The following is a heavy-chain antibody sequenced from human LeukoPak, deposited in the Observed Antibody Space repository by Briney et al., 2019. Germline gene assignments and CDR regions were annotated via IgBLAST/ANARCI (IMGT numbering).Heavy chain of an antibody. V-gene: IGHV3-48*03. J-gene: IGHJ4*02. Sequence: GGSLRLSCAASGFTFSSYEMNWVRQAPGKGLXXXXXIRSSGSTIYYADSVKGRFTISRDNAKNSLYLQMNSLRAEDTAVYYCARDHGITGTTIYPLWGQGTLVTVSS. CDR3: ARDHGITGTTIYPL. D-gene: IGHD1-7*01. CDR1: GFTFSSYE. CDR2: IRSSGSTI.